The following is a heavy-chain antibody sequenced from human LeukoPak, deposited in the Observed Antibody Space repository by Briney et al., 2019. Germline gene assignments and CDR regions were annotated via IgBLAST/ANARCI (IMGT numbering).Heavy chain of an antibody. Sequence: EASVKVSCKASGYTFTSYGISWVRQAPGQGLEWMGWISAYNGNTNYAQKLQGRVTMTTDTSTSTAYMELRSLRSEDTAVYYCGFLSIAARPYYYYGMDVWGQGTTVTVSS. CDR1: GYTFTSYG. CDR2: ISAYNGNT. D-gene: IGHD6-6*01. V-gene: IGHV1-18*01. J-gene: IGHJ6*02. CDR3: GFLSIAARPYYYYGMDV.